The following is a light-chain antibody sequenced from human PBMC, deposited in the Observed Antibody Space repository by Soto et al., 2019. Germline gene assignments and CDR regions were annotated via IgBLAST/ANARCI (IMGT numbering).Light chain of an antibody. CDR1: SSNIGSYYD. CDR3: QSCDSSLSHVV. J-gene: IGLJ2*01. V-gene: IGLV1-40*01. CDR2: GDN. Sequence: QSVLTQPPSVSGAPGQRVTIPCTGSSSNIGSYYDVHWYQQLPGTVPKLLIYGDNNRPSGVPDRFSGSTSGTSASLAITGLQAEDEADYYCQSCDSSLSHVVFGGGTKLTVL.